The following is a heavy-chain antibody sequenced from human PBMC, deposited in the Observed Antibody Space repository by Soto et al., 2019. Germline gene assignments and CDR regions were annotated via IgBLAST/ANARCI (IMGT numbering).Heavy chain of an antibody. V-gene: IGHV4-34*01. D-gene: IGHD6-13*01. CDR2: INHSGST. Sequence: QVQLQQWGAGLLKPSETLSLTCAVYGGSFSGYYWSWIRQPPGKGLEWIGEINHSGSTNYNTSLKSRVTISVDTSKNQFSLKLSSVTAAYTAVYYCAREGMEQQLDNWFDPWGQGTLVTVSS. CDR3: AREGMEQQLDNWFDP. J-gene: IGHJ5*02. CDR1: GGSFSGYY.